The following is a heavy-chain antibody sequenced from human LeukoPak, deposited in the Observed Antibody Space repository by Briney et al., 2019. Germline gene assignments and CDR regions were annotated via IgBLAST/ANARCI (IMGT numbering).Heavy chain of an antibody. CDR3: AKDRGDYYGSALFDY. J-gene: IGHJ4*02. Sequence: WETLSLTCTVSGGSISSYYWSWIRQPAGKGLESIGHISTSGSTNYNPSLKSRVTTSVDTSKNQFSLKLSSVTAADTAVYYCAKDRGDYYGSALFDYWGQGTLVTVSS. V-gene: IGHV4-4*07. D-gene: IGHD3-10*01. CDR2: ISTSGST. CDR1: GGSISSYY.